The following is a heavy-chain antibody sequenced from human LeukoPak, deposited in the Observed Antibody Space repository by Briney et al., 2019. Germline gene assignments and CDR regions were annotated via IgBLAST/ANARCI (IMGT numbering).Heavy chain of an antibody. V-gene: IGHV4-59*12. J-gene: IGHJ4*02. Sequence: SETLSLTCTVSGGSITNYYWSWIRQPPGKGLGWIGYIYDSGSTNYNPSLKSRVTISVEACRNQFSLKLISVTAADTAVYYCARTNRYAGGDRHFDYWGQGTLVTVSS. D-gene: IGHD1-14*01. CDR3: ARTNRYAGGDRHFDY. CDR2: IYDSGST. CDR1: GGSITNYY.